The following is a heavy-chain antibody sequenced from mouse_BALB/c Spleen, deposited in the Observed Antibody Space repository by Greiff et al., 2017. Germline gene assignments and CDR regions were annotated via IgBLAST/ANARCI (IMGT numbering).Heavy chain of an antibody. CDR1: GYSITSGYY. Sequence: VQLKQSGPGLVKPSQSLSLTCSVTGYSITSGYYWNWIRQFPGNKLEWMGYISYDGSNNYNPSLKNRISITRDTSKNQFFLKLNSVTTEDTATYYCARETYGSSYDWYFDVWGAGTTVTVSS. CDR2: ISYDGSN. CDR3: ARETYGSSYDWYFDV. J-gene: IGHJ1*01. D-gene: IGHD1-1*01. V-gene: IGHV3-6*02.